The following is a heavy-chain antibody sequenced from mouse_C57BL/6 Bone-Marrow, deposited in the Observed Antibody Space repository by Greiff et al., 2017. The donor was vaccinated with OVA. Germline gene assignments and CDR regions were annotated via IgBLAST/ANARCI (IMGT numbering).Heavy chain of an antibody. Sequence: EVQLQQSEGGLVQPGSSMKLSCTASGFTFSDYYMAWVRQVPEKGLEWVANINYDGSSTYYLDSLKSRFIISRDNAKNILYLQMSSLKSEDTATYYCARSKGYFDYWGQGTTLTVSS. CDR3: ARSKGYFDY. D-gene: IGHD1-3*01. V-gene: IGHV5-16*01. CDR1: GFTFSDYY. J-gene: IGHJ2*01. CDR2: INYDGSST.